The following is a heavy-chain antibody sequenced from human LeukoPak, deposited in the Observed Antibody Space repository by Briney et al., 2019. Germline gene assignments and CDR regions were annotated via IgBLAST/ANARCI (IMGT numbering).Heavy chain of an antibody. Sequence: SYISSSGSTIYYADSVKGRFTISRDNAKNSLYLQMNSLRAEDTAVYYCARGTVTTCPNFDYWGQGTLVTVSS. CDR3: ARGTVTTCPNFDY. V-gene: IGHV3-11*01. D-gene: IGHD4-17*01. J-gene: IGHJ4*02. CDR2: ISSSGSTI.